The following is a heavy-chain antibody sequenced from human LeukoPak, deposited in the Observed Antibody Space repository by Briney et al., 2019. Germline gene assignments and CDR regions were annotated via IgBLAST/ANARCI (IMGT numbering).Heavy chain of an antibody. CDR1: GYTFTGYY. CDR3: ARASYCSGGSCYFIGGY. D-gene: IGHD2-15*01. Sequence: ASVKVSCKASGYTFTGYYMHWVRQAPGQGLERMGRINPNSGGTNYAQKFQGRVTMTRDASISTAYMELSRLRSDDTAVYYCARASYCSGGSCYFIGGYWGQGTLVTVSS. CDR2: INPNSGGT. V-gene: IGHV1-2*06. J-gene: IGHJ4*02.